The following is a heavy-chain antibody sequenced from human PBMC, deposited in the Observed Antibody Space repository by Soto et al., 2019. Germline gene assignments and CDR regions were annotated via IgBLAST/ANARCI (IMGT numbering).Heavy chain of an antibody. CDR3: AKASGRVHYGMHV. CDR1: GFPFSMFA. D-gene: IGHD3-10*01. CDR2: IRGSGGGT. J-gene: IGHJ6*04. V-gene: IGHV3-23*01. Sequence: PGGSLRLSCAASGFPFSMFAMNWVRQAPGKGLEWVSGIRGSGGGTYYADSVKGRFTISRDDSRNMLYLEMNTLRGEETAVYYCAKASGRVHYGMHVWGKGTTVTVS.